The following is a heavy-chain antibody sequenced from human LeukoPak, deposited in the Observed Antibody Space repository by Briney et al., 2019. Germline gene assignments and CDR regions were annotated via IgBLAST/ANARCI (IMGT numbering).Heavy chain of an antibody. CDR3: ARDYYYGSGSYSDS. Sequence: GGSLRLSCAASGFTFSSFEMNWVRQAPGKRLEWLSYISSAGLTIYYADSVKGRFTISRDNAKNSLYLQMNGLRAEDTAVYYCARDYYYGSGSYSDSWGQGTLVTVSS. CDR2: ISSAGLTI. CDR1: GFTFSSFE. D-gene: IGHD3-10*01. J-gene: IGHJ4*02. V-gene: IGHV3-48*03.